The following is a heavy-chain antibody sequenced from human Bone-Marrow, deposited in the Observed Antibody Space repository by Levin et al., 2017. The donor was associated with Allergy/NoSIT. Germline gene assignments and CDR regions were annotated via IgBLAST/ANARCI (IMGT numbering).Heavy chain of an antibody. CDR1: GGSFSGYY. CDR3: ARAPYYDILTGYHQFDY. CDR2: INHSGST. J-gene: IGHJ4*02. V-gene: IGHV4-34*01. D-gene: IGHD3-9*01. Sequence: SQTLSLTCAVYGGSFSGYYWSWIRQPPGKGLEWIGEINHSGSTNYNPSLKSRVTISVDTSKNQFSLKLSSVTAADTAVYYCARAPYYDILTGYHQFDYWGQGTLVTVSS.